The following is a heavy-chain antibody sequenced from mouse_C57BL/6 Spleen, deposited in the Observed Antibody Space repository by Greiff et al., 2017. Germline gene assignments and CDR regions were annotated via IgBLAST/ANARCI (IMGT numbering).Heavy chain of an antibody. Sequence: QVQLQQPGTELVKPGASVKLSCKASGYTFTSYWMHWVKQRPGQGLEWIGNINPSNGGTNYNAKFKSKATLTVDKSSSTAYMQLSSLTSEDSAVYYCARSYYGSSYSYYFDYWGQGTTLTVSS. J-gene: IGHJ2*01. V-gene: IGHV1-53*01. CDR2: INPSNGGT. CDR1: GYTFTSYW. CDR3: ARSYYGSSYSYYFDY. D-gene: IGHD1-1*01.